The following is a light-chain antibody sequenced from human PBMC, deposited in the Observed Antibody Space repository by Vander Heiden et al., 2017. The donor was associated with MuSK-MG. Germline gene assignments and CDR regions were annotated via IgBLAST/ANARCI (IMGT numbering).Light chain of an antibody. Sequence: EIVMTQSPATLSVSLGEWATLSCRASQNVNSNLAWYQQKPGQAPRLVIYGASTGATGIPARFSGSGSGTEFTLTISSLQSEDFAVYSCQQDNNWPLTFGGGTKVEIK. CDR3: QQDNNWPLT. CDR1: QNVNSN. CDR2: GAS. V-gene: IGKV3-15*01. J-gene: IGKJ4*01.